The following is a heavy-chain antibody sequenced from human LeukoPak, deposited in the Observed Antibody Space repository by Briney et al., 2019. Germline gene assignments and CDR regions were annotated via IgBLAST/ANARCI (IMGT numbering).Heavy chain of an antibody. Sequence: SETLSLTCAVSGGSMSSGSFSWSWIRQPPGKGLEWIGYIFHSGSTSYNPSLKSRVAISVDKSKNQFSLKLNSVTAADTAVYYCARGERDGYNYNYFDYWGQGTLVTVSS. D-gene: IGHD5-24*01. CDR2: IFHSGST. J-gene: IGHJ4*02. CDR3: ARGERDGYNYNYFDY. CDR1: GGSMSSGSFS. V-gene: IGHV4-30-2*01.